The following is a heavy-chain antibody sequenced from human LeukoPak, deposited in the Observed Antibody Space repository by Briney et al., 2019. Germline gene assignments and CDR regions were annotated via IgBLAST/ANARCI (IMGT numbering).Heavy chain of an antibody. Sequence: GGSLRLSCAASGFTFSSYGMHWVRQAPGKGLEWVAVIWYDGSNKYYADSVKGRFTISRDNSKNTLYLQMNSLRAEDTAVYYCAKEGYYDILTGYQAYYFDYWGQGTLVTVSS. CDR2: IWYDGSNK. J-gene: IGHJ4*02. D-gene: IGHD3-9*01. CDR1: GFTFSSYG. V-gene: IGHV3-33*06. CDR3: AKEGYYDILTGYQAYYFDY.